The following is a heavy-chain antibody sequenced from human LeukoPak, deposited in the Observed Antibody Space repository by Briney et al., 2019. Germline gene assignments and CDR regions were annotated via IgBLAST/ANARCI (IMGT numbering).Heavy chain of an antibody. J-gene: IGHJ3*02. CDR3: AGVKSYYYDTSDKDAFDI. CDR2: INPRGGST. V-gene: IGHV1-46*01. Sequence: AASVKVSFTASGYTFTIHFMHWVRQAPGQGLEWMGIINPRGGSTSYTQKFQGRVTMTRDTSTSTVYMELSSLRSEDTAVYYCAGVKSYYYDTSDKDAFDIWGQGTMVTVSS. D-gene: IGHD3-22*01. CDR1: GYTFTIHF.